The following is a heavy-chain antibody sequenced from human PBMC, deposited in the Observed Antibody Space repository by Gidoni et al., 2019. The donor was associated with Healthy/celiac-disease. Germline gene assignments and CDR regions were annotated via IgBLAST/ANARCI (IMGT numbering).Heavy chain of an antibody. CDR1: GGTSSSYA. V-gene: IGHV1-69*01. CDR2: IIPLFGTS. D-gene: IGHD2-15*01. Sequence: QVQLVQSGAEVKKTGGEGKVCGKASGGTSSSYAGSWVRQAPGQGLEWMGGIIPLFGTSSYAPKFQGRVTFTADESTSPAYMELSSLSSEATAVYYCARVRCGYCSVGSCEPQLARLFDYWGQGTLVTVSS. CDR3: ARVRCGYCSVGSCEPQLARLFDY. J-gene: IGHJ4*02.